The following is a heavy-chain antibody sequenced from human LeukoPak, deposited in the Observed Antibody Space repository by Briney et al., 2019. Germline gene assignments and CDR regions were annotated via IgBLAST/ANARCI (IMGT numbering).Heavy chain of an antibody. V-gene: IGHV3-23*01. CDR3: ARQPDY. CDR2: ITDSGGNT. CDR1: GFSFSSYA. J-gene: IGHJ4*02. Sequence: GGSLRLSCAASGFSFSSYAMSWVRQAPGKGLEKVSSITDSGGNTYDADSVKGRFTISGDNAKNTLYLQMNSLRAEDTAVYYCARQPDYWGQGTLVTVSS. D-gene: IGHD1-1*01.